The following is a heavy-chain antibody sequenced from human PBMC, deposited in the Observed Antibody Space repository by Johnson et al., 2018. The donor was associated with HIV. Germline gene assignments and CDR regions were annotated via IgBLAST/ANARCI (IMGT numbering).Heavy chain of an antibody. J-gene: IGHJ3*02. D-gene: IGHD1-7*01. CDR1: GFTFSYYA. CDR3: AKGGFITGTKDAFDI. CDR2: IGYDGSNK. Sequence: QVQLVESGGGVVQPGRSLRLSCAVSGFTFSYYAMHWVRQAPGKGLEWVAVIGYDGSNKYYADSVRGRFTISRDNSKNTLYLQMNSRRAEDTAVYYCAKGGFITGTKDAFDIWGQGTMVTVSS. V-gene: IGHV3-33*06.